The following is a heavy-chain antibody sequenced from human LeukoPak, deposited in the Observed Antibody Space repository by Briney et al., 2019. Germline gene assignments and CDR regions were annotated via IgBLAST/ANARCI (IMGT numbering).Heavy chain of an antibody. CDR2: ISSNGGST. CDR3: ARGTRGFDY. CDR1: GFTFSSYA. J-gene: IGHJ4*02. D-gene: IGHD3-10*01. V-gene: IGHV3-64*01. Sequence: GGSLRLSCAASGFTFSSYAMHWVHQAPGKGPEYVSAISSNGGSTYYANSVKGRFTISRDNSKNTLYLQMGSLRAEDMAVYYCARGTRGFDYWGQGTLVTVSS.